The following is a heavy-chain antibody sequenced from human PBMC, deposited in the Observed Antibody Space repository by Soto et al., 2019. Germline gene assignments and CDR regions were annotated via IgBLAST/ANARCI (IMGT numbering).Heavy chain of an antibody. D-gene: IGHD1-26*01. CDR3: ARQMGATSSSSFDY. V-gene: IGHV3-23*01. J-gene: IGHJ4*02. CDR1: GFTFSSYA. Sequence: GGSLRLSCAASGFTFSSYAMSCVRQAPWKGLEWVSAISGSGSITYYADSVKGRFTISRDNFKNTLYLQMNSLRAEDTAVYYCARQMGATSSSSFDYWGQG. CDR2: ISGSGSIT.